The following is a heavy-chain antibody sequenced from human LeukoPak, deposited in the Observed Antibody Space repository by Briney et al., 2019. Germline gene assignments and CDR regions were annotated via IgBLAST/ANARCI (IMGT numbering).Heavy chain of an antibody. Sequence: SQTLSLTCATSGDSVSSNIVAWNWIRQSPSRGFEWLGRTYYRSRWYNDYAVSVKSRLTFKADTSKNQFSLHLNSVTPEDTAVYYCARGGAEAGGYDYWGQGTLVTVSS. J-gene: IGHJ4*02. D-gene: IGHD6-19*01. CDR2: TYYRSRWYN. CDR3: ARGGAEAGGYDY. CDR1: GDSVSSNIVA. V-gene: IGHV6-1*01.